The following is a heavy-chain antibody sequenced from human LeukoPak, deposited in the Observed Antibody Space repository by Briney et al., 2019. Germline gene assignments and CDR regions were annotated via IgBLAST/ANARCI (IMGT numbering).Heavy chain of an antibody. V-gene: IGHV3-30*02. D-gene: IGHD3-10*01. CDR2: IRYDGSNK. Sequence: GGSLRLSCAASGFTISTYGMHWVRQAPGKGLEWVAFIRYDGSNKYYADSVKGRFTISRDNSKNTLYLQMNSLRAEDTAVYYCARAGFTFSDYFGSFFDYWGQGTLVTVPS. CDR3: ARAGFTFSDYFGSFFDY. J-gene: IGHJ4*02. CDR1: GFTISTYG.